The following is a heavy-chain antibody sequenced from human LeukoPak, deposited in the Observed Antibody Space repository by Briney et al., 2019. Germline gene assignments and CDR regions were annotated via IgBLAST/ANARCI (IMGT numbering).Heavy chain of an antibody. CDR1: GFTFSTYS. J-gene: IGHJ4*02. V-gene: IGHV3-48*01. Sequence: GGSPRLSCAASGFTFSTYSMNWVRQAPGKGLEWVSYISSSSTTIYYADSVKGRFTVSRDNAKNSLYLVMNSLRAEDTAVYYCARSGSYGGGDYWGQGTLVTVSS. D-gene: IGHD1-26*01. CDR2: ISSSSTTI. CDR3: ARSGSYGGGDY.